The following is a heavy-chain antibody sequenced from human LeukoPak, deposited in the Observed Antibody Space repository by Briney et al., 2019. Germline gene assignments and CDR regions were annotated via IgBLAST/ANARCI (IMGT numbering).Heavy chain of an antibody. D-gene: IGHD1-14*01. CDR3: AKTGFQWGYYFYYMDV. CDR2: IRHDGSNI. CDR1: GFTFRNYA. V-gene: IGHV3-30*02. Sequence: GGSLRLSCAASGFTFRNYAMHWVRQAPGKGLEWMTFIRHDGSNIDYADSVKGRFTISRDNSKNTLYLQMNSLIVEDTAVYYCAKTGFQWGYYFYYMDVWGKGTTVTVSS. J-gene: IGHJ6*03.